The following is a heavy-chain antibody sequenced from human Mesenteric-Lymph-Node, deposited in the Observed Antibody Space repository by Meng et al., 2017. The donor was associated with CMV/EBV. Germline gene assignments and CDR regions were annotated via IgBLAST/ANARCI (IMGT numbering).Heavy chain of an antibody. CDR1: GYTFTDFY. CDR2: INPNSGVS. D-gene: IGHD2/OR15-2a*01. CDR3: ARDNVNPEGFDP. J-gene: IGHJ5*02. Sequence: VPLVQSRAAGGKPGASVMVSCKASGYTFTDFYIHWVRQAPGQGLEWMGRINPNSGVSNSAQNFQGRVTMTRDTSISTAYMELGRLTSDDTAVYYCARDNVNPEGFDPWGQGTLVTVSS. V-gene: IGHV1-2*06.